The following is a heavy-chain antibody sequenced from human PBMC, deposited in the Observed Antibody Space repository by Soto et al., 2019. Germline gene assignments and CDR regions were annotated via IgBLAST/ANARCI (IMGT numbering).Heavy chain of an antibody. V-gene: IGHV1-69*02. D-gene: IGHD1-1*01. Sequence: QVQLVQSGAEVKKPGSSVKVSCKASGGTFSSYTISWVRQAPGQGLEWMGRIIPILGIANYAQKFQGRVTITADKSTSTAYMELSSLRSEDTAVYYCVTPRKNWNYHMDVWGKGTTVTVSS. CDR2: IIPILGIA. CDR1: GGTFSSYT. J-gene: IGHJ6*03. CDR3: VTPRKNWNYHMDV.